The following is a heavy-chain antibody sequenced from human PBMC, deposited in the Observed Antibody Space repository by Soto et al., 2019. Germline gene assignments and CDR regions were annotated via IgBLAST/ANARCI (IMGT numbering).Heavy chain of an antibody. CDR2: VIPIFGTA. D-gene: IGHD3-22*01. Sequence: SVKVSCKASGGTFSSYAISWVRQAPGQGLEWMGGVIPIFGTANYAQKFQGRVTITADESTSTAYMELSSLRSEDTAVYYCARVRNYYDSSGYSNWGQGTLVTVSS. CDR3: ARVRNYYDSSGYSN. CDR1: GGTFSSYA. V-gene: IGHV1-69*13. J-gene: IGHJ4*02.